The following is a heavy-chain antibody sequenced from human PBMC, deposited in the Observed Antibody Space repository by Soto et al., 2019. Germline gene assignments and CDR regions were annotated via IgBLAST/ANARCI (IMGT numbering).Heavy chain of an antibody. CDR3: ARDGGRHSGGIDY. V-gene: IGHV1-69*01. CDR1: GGTFSSYS. Sequence: QVQLVQSGAEVKKPGSSVKVSCKASGGTFSSYSSNWVRQAPGQGLEWMGEIIPIFGTANYAQKFQGRVTMTADESTSTAYMELSSLSSEDTAVYYCARDGGRHSGGIDYWGQGTLVTVS. CDR2: IIPIFGTA. J-gene: IGHJ4*02. D-gene: IGHD1-26*01.